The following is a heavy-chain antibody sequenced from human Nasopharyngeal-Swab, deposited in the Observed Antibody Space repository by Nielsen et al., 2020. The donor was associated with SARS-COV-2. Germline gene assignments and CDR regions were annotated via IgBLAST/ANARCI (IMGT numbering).Heavy chain of an antibody. CDR2: ISSSSSYI. V-gene: IGHV3-21*01. D-gene: IGHD3-3*01. CDR1: GFTFNNYK. CDR3: ARDGLDYDFWSAYFMDV. J-gene: IGHJ6*02. Sequence: GESLKISCEGSGFTFNNYKFNWVRQAPGKGLEWVSSISSSSSYIYYADSVKGRFTISRDNAKNSLYLQMNSLRAEDTAVYYCARDGLDYDFWSAYFMDVWGQGTTVTVSS.